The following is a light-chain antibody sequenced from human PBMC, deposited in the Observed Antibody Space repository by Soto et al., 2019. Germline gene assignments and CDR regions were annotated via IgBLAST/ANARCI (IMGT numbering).Light chain of an antibody. CDR3: QQYGSPWT. Sequence: DIVLTQSPGTLSLSPGERATLSCRASQSVSSKYLAWYQQKPGQAPRVLIYGTSIRASGVPERFSGGGSGTDFTLTISRLEPEDFAVYYCQQYGSPWTFGQGTKVDIK. J-gene: IGKJ1*01. V-gene: IGKV3-20*01. CDR1: QSVSSKY. CDR2: GTS.